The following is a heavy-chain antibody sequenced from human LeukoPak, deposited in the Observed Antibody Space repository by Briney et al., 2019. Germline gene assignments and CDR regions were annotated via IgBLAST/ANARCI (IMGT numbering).Heavy chain of an antibody. CDR3: ARKRYSSGYYRLDY. Sequence: AGTLSLTCAVSGGSISSSNWWSWVRPPPGKGLECIGEIYHSGSTNYNPSLKSRVPISVDKSKNQFSLKLSSVTAAETAVYYCARKRYSSGYYRLDYWGQGTLVTVSS. J-gene: IGHJ4*02. CDR2: IYHSGST. CDR1: GGSISSSNW. V-gene: IGHV4-4*02. D-gene: IGHD3-22*01.